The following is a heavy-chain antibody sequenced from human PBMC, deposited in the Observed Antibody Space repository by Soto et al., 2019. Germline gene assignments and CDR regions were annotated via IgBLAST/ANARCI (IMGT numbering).Heavy chain of an antibody. V-gene: IGHV4-39*01. J-gene: IGHJ4*02. CDR3: VRRFVMVDS. CDR1: GDSVTSGGYY. Sequence: SETLSLTCIVSGDSVTSGGYYWGWIRQPPGKGLEWIGSIHFSGTTYYNSPLDSRATLSLDTSANQVSLQLHSVSAADTAIYFCVRRFVMVDSWSQGSLVTVSS. D-gene: IGHD2-21*01. CDR2: IHFSGTT.